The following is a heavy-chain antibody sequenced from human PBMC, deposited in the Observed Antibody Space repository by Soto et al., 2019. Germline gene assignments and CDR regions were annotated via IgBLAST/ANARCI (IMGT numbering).Heavy chain of an antibody. Sequence: GGSLRLSCAASGFTFSSYWMHCLRQAPGKGLVGVSRINSDGSITSYADSVNGRFTISIDNAKNTLYLQMNSLRAEDTAVYYCARDPSATYCSGGSCYVDYYGMDVWGQGTTVTVSS. CDR1: GFTFSSYW. V-gene: IGHV3-74*01. CDR2: INSDGSIT. CDR3: ARDPSATYCSGGSCYVDYYGMDV. D-gene: IGHD2-15*01. J-gene: IGHJ6*02.